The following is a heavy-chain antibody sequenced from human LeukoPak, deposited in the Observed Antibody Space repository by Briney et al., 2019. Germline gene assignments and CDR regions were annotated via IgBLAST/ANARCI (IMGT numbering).Heavy chain of an antibody. CDR1: GYTFTSYD. J-gene: IGHJ6*03. Sequence: GASVKVSCKASGYTFTSYDISWVRQAPGQGLEWMGWISAYNGNTNYAQKLQGRVTMTTDTSTSTAYMELRSLRSDDTAVYYCARVVGATYYYYYMDVWGKGTTVTISS. CDR3: ARVVGATYYYYYMDV. CDR2: ISAYNGNT. D-gene: IGHD1-26*01. V-gene: IGHV1-18*01.